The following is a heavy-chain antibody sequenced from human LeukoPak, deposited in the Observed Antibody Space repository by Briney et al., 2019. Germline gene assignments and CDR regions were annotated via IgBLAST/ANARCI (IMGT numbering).Heavy chain of an antibody. D-gene: IGHD3-10*01. CDR2: IDTNTGNP. CDR3: ARARLRNYYGSGSYYTVGY. CDR1: GYTFTSYA. V-gene: IGHV7-4-1*02. J-gene: IGHJ4*02. Sequence: ASVKVSCKASGYTFTSYAMNWVRQAPGQGLEWMGWIDTNTGNPTYAQGFTGRFVFSLDTSVSTAYLQISSLKAEDTAVYYCARARLRNYYGSGSYYTVGYWGQGTLVTVSS.